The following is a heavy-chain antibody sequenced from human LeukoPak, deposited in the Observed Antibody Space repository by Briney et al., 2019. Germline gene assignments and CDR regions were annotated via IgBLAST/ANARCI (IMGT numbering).Heavy chain of an antibody. CDR1: GYTFTGYY. V-gene: IGHV1-2*02. CDR3: ARKDYYDSSGAFDY. Sequence: ASVKVSCKASGYTFTGYYTHWVRQAPGQGLEWMGWINPNSGGTNYAQKFQGRVTMTRDTSISTAYMELSRLRSDDTAVYYCARKDYYDSSGAFDYWGQGTLVTVSS. J-gene: IGHJ4*02. CDR2: INPNSGGT. D-gene: IGHD3-22*01.